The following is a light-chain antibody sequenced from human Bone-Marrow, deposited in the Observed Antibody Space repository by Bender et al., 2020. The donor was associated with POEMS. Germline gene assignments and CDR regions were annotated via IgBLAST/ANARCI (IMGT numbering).Light chain of an antibody. J-gene: IGLJ2*01. CDR2: EVT. Sequence: QSALTQPASVSWSPGQSITISCTGTNSDVGTYNFVSWYQQHPGKAPKVLLSEVTKRPSGVSNRFSGSKSGDTASLTISGLQAEDEADYHCCSYAGSNTLVFGGGTKVTVL. CDR3: CSYAGSNTLV. V-gene: IGLV2-23*02. CDR1: NSDVGTYNF.